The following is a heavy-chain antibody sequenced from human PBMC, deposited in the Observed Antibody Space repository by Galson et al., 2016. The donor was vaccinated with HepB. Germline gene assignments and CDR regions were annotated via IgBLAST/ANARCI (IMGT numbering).Heavy chain of an antibody. V-gene: IGHV1-18*04. D-gene: IGHD6-13*01. J-gene: IGHJ4*02. CDR2: ISPYNGVT. CDR1: GYTFNSYT. Sequence: SVKVSCKASGYTFNSYTITWVRQAPGQGLQWMGWISPYNGVTNYDQKLQGRVTMTTDTSTSTAYMELRGLRSDDTAVYYCARVRYSTTWYFDYWGQGTLVTVSS. CDR3: ARVRYSTTWYFDY.